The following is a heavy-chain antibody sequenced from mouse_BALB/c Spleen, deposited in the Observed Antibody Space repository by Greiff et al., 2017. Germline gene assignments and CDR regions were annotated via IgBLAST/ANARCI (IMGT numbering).Heavy chain of an antibody. CDR2: IWSGGST. J-gene: IGHJ4*01. CDR1: GFSLTSYG. CDR3: ARKGWGYAMDY. D-gene: IGHD2-3*01. V-gene: IGHV2-2*02. Sequence: QVQLQQSGPGLVQPSQSLSITCTVSGFSLTSYGVHWVRQSPGKGLEWLGVIWSGGSTDYNAAFISRLSISKDNSKSQVFFKMNSLQANDTAIYYCARKGWGYAMDYWGQGTSVTVSS.